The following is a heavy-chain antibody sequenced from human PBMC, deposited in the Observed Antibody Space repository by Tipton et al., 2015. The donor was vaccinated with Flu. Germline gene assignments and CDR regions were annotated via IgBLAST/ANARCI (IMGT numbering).Heavy chain of an antibody. V-gene: IGHV4-59*01. CDR3: ARVISCCPPYYYYYYGMDV. D-gene: IGHD3-3*02. CDR1: GGSISSYY. CDR2: IYYSGST. J-gene: IGHJ6*02. Sequence: TLSLTCTVSGGSISSYYWSWIRQPPGKGLEWIGYIYYSGSTNYNPSLKSRVTISVGTSKNQFSLKLSSVTAADTAVYYCARVISCCPPYYYYYYGMDVWGQGTTVTVSS.